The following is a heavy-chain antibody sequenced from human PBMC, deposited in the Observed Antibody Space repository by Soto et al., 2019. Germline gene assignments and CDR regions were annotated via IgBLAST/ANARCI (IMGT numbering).Heavy chain of an antibody. CDR1: GGTFSSYA. J-gene: IGHJ6*02. V-gene: IGHV1-69*13. D-gene: IGHD5-18*01. CDR2: IIPIFGTA. CDR3: ASRDFMDTAMAYYYYGMDV. Sequence: SVKVSCKASGGTFSSYAISWVRQAPGQGLEWMGGIIPIFGTANYAQKFQGRVTITADESTSTAYMELSSLRSEDTAVYYCASRDFMDTAMAYYYYGMDVWGQGTTVTVSS.